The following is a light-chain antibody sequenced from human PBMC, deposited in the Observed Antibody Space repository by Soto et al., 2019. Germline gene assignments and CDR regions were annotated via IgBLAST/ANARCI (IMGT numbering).Light chain of an antibody. V-gene: IGLV2-14*01. J-gene: IGLJ2*01. CDR1: SSDVGGYNY. CDR2: DVS. CDR3: SSYTSRIL. Sequence: QSVLTQPASVSGSPGQSITISCTGTSSDVGGYNYVSWYQQHPGKAPKLMIYDVSNRPSGVSNRFSGSKSGNTASLTIYGLQAEDEADYYLSSYTSRILFGGGTKVTVL.